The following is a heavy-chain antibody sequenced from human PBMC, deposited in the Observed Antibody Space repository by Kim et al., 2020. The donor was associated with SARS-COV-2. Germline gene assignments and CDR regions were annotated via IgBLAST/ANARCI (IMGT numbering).Heavy chain of an antibody. J-gene: IGHJ4*02. D-gene: IGHD6-13*01. V-gene: IGHV4-34*01. CDR3: ARGLEAAGYYFDY. Sequence: SNPSLKSRVTISVDTSKNQFSLKLSSVTAADTAVYYCARGLEAAGYYFDYWGQGTLVTVSS.